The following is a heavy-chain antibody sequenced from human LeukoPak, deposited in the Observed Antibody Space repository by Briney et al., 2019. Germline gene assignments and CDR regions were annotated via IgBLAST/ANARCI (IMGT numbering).Heavy chain of an antibody. CDR2: LDWDDAK. V-gene: IGHV2-70*04. Sequence: ESGPTLFNLTHTLTLTDTFSGFSLSTSGRRVSWIRQPPGEALEWLARLDWDDAKFYSTSLKTRLTISKDTSKNQVVLTMTNMDPVDTATYYCARSMVRGNYFDYWGQGTLVTVSS. J-gene: IGHJ4*02. CDR3: ARSMVRGNYFDY. CDR1: GFSLSTSGRR. D-gene: IGHD3-10*01.